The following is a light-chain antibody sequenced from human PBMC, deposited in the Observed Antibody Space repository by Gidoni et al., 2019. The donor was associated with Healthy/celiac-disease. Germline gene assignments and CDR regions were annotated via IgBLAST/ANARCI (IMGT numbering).Light chain of an antibody. CDR2: AAS. V-gene: IGKV1-39*01. Sequence: DIQMTQSPSSLSASVGDSVTITCRASQSISSYLNWYQQKPGKAPKLLIYAASSLQSGVPSRFSGSGSGTDFTLTISSLQPEDFATYYCQQSYSTPWTCGQGTKVEIK. CDR3: QQSYSTPWT. CDR1: QSISSY. J-gene: IGKJ1*01.